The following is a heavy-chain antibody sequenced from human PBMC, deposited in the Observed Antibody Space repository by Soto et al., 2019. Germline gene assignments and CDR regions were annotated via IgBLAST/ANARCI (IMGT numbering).Heavy chain of an antibody. J-gene: IGHJ4*02. Sequence: EVQLVESGGGLVQPGGSLRLSCAASGLTVSSNYMSWVRQAPGKGLEWVSVIYSGGSTYYADSVKGRFTISRDNPKNTLYLQMNSLRAEDTAVYYCASITMVRGAPNDYWGQGTLVTVSS. CDR1: GLTVSSNY. V-gene: IGHV3-66*01. CDR3: ASITMVRGAPNDY. CDR2: IYSGGST. D-gene: IGHD3-10*01.